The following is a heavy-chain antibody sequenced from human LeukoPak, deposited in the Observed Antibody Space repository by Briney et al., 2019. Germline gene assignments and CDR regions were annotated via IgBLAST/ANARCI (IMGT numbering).Heavy chain of an antibody. CDR3: ARDLGYCSGDVCYPAWFDP. CDR2: IKQDGGEK. V-gene: IGHV3-7*01. Sequence: GGSLRLSCAASGFTFSAYWMSWLRQAPGRGLEWVASIKQDGGEKYYVDSVKGRFTISRDNAKNSLYLQMNNLRAEDTAVYYCARDLGYCSGDVCYPAWFDPWGQGTLVTVSS. CDR1: GFTFSAYW. D-gene: IGHD2-15*01. J-gene: IGHJ5*02.